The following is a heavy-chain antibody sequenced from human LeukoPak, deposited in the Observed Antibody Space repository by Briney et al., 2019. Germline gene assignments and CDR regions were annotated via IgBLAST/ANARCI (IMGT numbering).Heavy chain of an antibody. CDR1: GFTFSSYS. V-gene: IGHV3-48*01. D-gene: IGHD2-2*01. CDR2: ISSSSTTI. Sequence: GGSLRLSCAASGFTFSSYSMIWVRQAPGKGLEWVSYISSSSTTIYYADSVKGRFTISRDNAKNSLYLQMTSLRAEDTAVYYCARALGYCSSTICYRFVYWGQGTLVTVSS. J-gene: IGHJ4*02. CDR3: ARALGYCSSTICYRFVY.